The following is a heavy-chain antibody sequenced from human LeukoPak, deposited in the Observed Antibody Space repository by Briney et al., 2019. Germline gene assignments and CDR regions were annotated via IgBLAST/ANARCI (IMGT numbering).Heavy chain of an antibody. V-gene: IGHV4-39*01. CDR3: ARQLGYCSSTSCYADKVDY. J-gene: IGHJ4*02. Sequence: SETLSLTCTVSGGSISSSSYYWGWIRQPPGKGLEWIGSIYYSGSTYYNPSLKSRVTISVDTSKNQFSLKLSSATAADTAVYSCARQLGYCSSTSCYADKVDYWGQGTLVTVSS. CDR1: GGSISSSSYY. CDR2: IYYSGST. D-gene: IGHD2-2*01.